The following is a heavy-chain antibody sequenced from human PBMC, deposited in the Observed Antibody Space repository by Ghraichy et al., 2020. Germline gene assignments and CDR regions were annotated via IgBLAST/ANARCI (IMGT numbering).Heavy chain of an antibody. V-gene: IGHV4-59*01. CDR3: ARAYYDSSGLRFDP. CDR2: IYYSGST. D-gene: IGHD3-22*01. CDR1: GGSISSYY. Sequence: SETLSLTCTVSGGSISSYYWSWIRQPPGKGLEWIGYIYYSGSTNYNPSLKSRVTISVDTSKNQFSLKLSSVTAADTAVYDCARAYYDSSGLRFDPWGQGTLVTVSS. J-gene: IGHJ5*02.